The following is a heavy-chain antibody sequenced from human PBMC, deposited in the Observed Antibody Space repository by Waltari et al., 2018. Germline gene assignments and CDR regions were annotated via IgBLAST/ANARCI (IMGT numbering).Heavy chain of an antibody. CDR1: GFTFGSYW. D-gene: IGHD6-19*01. J-gene: IGHJ3*01. CDR3: AKGPGTSAWLGAFDF. CDR2: IKQDGSEK. V-gene: IGHV3-7*01. Sequence: EVQLVESGGGLVQPGGSLRLSCAASGFTFGSYWMSWFRQAQGKGLEWVANIKQDGSEKYYVDSVKGRFTISRDNAKNSLYLQMNSLRAEDTAVYYCAKGPGTSAWLGAFDFWGHGTMVTVSS.